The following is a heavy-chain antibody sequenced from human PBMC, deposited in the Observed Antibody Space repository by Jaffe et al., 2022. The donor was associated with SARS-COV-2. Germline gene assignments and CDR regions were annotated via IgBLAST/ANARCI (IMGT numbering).Heavy chain of an antibody. J-gene: IGHJ4*02. CDR2: ISGSGGST. V-gene: IGHV3-23*01. Sequence: EVQLLESGGGLVQPGGSLRLSCAASGFTFSSYAMSWVRQAPGKGLEWVSAISGSGGSTYYADSVKGRFTISRDNSKNTLYLQMNSLRAEDTAVYYCANLIVVVPAAMGTGGVGNDYWGQGTLVTVSS. CDR1: GFTFSSYA. CDR3: ANLIVVVPAAMGTGGVGNDY. D-gene: IGHD2-2*01.